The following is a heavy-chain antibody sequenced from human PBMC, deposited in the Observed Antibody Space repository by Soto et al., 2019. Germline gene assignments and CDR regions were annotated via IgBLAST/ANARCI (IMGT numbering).Heavy chain of an antibody. CDR2: IIPIFGTA. CDR1: GGTVSSYA. Sequence: GALVKVSCKSAGGTVSSYAIGGERQAPGQGLEWMGGIIPIFGTANYAQKFQGRVTITADESTSTAYMELSSLRPEDTAVYYCAREFCYRDSFDYWGPGPLVNLSS. J-gene: IGHJ4*02. D-gene: IGHD5-18*01. V-gene: IGHV1-69*13. CDR3: AREFCYRDSFDY.